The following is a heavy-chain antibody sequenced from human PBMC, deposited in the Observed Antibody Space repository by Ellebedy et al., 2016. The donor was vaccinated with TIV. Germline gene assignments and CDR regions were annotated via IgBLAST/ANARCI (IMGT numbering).Heavy chain of an antibody. D-gene: IGHD3-10*01. CDR2: ISGQNGNI. CDR3: ARDYYNRGTFDS. CDR1: GYTFSTYG. V-gene: IGHV1-18*01. J-gene: IGHJ4*02. Sequence: AASVKVSCKASGYTFSTYGISWVRQAPGQGLEWMGWISGQNGNINHAQKFQDRVTMTTDTSASTAYMELRSLRSDDTALYYCARDYYNRGTFDSWGQGTLVTVSS.